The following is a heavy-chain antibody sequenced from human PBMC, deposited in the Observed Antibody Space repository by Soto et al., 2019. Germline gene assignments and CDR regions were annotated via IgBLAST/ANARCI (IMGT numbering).Heavy chain of an antibody. CDR1: GYTFSNYL. D-gene: IGHD3-10*01. Sequence: QVQLVQSGAEVKKPGASVKVSCKASGYTFSNYLLHWVRQAPGQGLEWMGWINAGNGHTKYSQKFQGRVTFTRDTSATTAYIELSSLRSEDTAVYYCASPSYGSGSCYWGQGTLVTVSS. CDR2: INAGNGHT. V-gene: IGHV1-3*01. J-gene: IGHJ4*02. CDR3: ASPSYGSGSCY.